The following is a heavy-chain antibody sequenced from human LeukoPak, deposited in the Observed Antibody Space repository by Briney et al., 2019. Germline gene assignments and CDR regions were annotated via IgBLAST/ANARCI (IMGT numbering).Heavy chain of an antibody. Sequence: PGGSLRLSCAASGFTFSSYGMSWVRQAPGKGLEWVSAISGSGSTIYYADSVKGRFTTSRDNAKNSLYLQMNSLRAEDTAVYYCARDMGYRYGYGSIDNWGQGTLVTVSS. D-gene: IGHD5-18*01. J-gene: IGHJ4*02. CDR3: ARDMGYRYGYGSIDN. CDR1: GFTFSSYG. V-gene: IGHV3-48*04. CDR2: ISGSGSTI.